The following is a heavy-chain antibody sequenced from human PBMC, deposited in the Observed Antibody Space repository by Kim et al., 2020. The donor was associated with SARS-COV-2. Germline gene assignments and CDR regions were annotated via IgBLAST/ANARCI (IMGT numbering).Heavy chain of an antibody. Sequence: STDYADAVKSRFNISRDNSKGTQCRERNSRGAEDTAVYYCAKSLGGAAAFDYWGQGTQVTVS. CDR2: ST. J-gene: IGHJ4*02. V-gene: IGHV3-23*01. D-gene: IGHD6-13*01. CDR3: AKSLGGAAAFDY.